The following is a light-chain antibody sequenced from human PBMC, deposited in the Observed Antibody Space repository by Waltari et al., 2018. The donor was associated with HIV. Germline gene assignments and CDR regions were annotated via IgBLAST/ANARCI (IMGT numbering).Light chain of an antibody. Sequence: DIQLTQSPSFLSASVGARVTTTCRASQGISSYLAWYQPKPGQAPKLRIYAASALQSGVPSRFSGSGSGTVFTLTISSLQPEDFATYYCQQLNSYPITVGQGTRLEIK. V-gene: IGKV1-9*01. CDR2: AAS. CDR3: QQLNSYPIT. CDR1: QGISSY. J-gene: IGKJ5*01.